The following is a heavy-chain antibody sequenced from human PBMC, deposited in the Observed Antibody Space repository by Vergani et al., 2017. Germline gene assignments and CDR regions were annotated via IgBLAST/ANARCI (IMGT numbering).Heavy chain of an antibody. CDR2: IHYSENT. CDR1: FDSIRNLY. D-gene: IGHD6-19*01. V-gene: IGHV4-59*11. CDR3: SSDTHSGQRADR. J-gene: IGHJ5*02. Sequence: QVQLQESGPGLVKSSETLSLTCSVSFDSIRNLYCNWIRQPPGKGLEWIASIHYSENTNYNPSLKTRVTISVDTSKNQFSLTLTSVTAADTAVYYCSSDTHSGQRADRWGQGILVTVTS.